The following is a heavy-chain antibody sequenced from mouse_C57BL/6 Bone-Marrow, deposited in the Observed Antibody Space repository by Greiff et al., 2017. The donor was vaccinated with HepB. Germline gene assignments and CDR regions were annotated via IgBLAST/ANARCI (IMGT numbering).Heavy chain of an antibody. V-gene: IGHV1-52*01. CDR2: IDPSDSET. CDR1: GYTFTSYW. CDR3: ARRLSGAMDY. Sequence: QVQLKQPGAELVRPGSSVKLSCKASGYTFTSYWMHWVKQRPIQGLEWIGNIDPSDSETHYNQKFKDKATVTVDKSSSTAYMQLSSLTSEDSAVYYCARRLSGAMDYWGQGTSVTVSS. J-gene: IGHJ4*01. D-gene: IGHD1-2*01.